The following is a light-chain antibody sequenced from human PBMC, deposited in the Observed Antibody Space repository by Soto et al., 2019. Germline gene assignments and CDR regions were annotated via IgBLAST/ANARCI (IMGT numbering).Light chain of an antibody. J-gene: IGKJ5*01. V-gene: IGKV3-20*01. Sequence: EIVLTQSPGALALSPGEGATRSCRASQSVTGTNLAWYQQRPGQAPRLLIYGASSRATGIPDRFTGSGSGTDFTLTISRLEPEDFAVYYCQHYDTLSFGQGTRLEIK. CDR3: QHYDTLS. CDR1: QSVTGTN. CDR2: GAS.